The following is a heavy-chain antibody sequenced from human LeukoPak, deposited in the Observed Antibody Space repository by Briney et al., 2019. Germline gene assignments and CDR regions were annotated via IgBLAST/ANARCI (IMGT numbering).Heavy chain of an antibody. CDR3: AKERVVRQWLAGGYFDY. V-gene: IGHV3-23*01. CDR1: GFTFSSYA. D-gene: IGHD6-19*01. J-gene: IGHJ4*02. Sequence: PGGSLRLSCVASGFTFSSYAMSWVRQAPGKGLEWVSAISGRGGSTYYADSVKGRFTIARDNSKNTLYLQMNSLRAEDTAVYYCAKERVVRQWLAGGYFDYWGQGTLVSVSS. CDR2: ISGRGGST.